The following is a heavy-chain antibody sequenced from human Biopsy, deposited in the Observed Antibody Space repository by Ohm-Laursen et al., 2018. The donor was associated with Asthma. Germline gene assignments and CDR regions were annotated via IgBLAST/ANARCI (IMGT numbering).Heavy chain of an antibody. J-gene: IGHJ4*02. V-gene: IGHV3-66*01. D-gene: IGHD1-20*01. Sequence: GSLRLSCSASEFSVSSSYMSWVRQAPGKGLEWVSVIYNDGRAYYADSVKGRFTISRDNAQNSLYLQMNSLRAEDTAVYYCTRSLGITGATMDYWGQGALVAVSS. CDR1: EFSVSSSY. CDR2: IYNDGRA. CDR3: TRSLGITGATMDY.